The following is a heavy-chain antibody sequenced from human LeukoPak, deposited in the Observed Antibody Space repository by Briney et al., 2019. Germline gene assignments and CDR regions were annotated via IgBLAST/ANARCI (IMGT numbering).Heavy chain of an antibody. V-gene: IGHV4-30-2*01. CDR1: GGSISSGGYS. CDR2: IYHSGST. D-gene: IGHD1-26*01. CDR3: ARGRTRERDWFDP. Sequence: PSQTLSLTCAVSGGSISSGGYSWRWIRQPPGKGLEWIGYIYHSGSTYYNPSLKSRVTISVDRSKNQFSLKLSSVTAADTAVYYCARGRTRERDWFDPWGQGTLVTVSS. J-gene: IGHJ5*02.